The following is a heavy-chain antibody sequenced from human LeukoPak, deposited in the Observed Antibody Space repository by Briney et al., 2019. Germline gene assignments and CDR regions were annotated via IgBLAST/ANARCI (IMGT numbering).Heavy chain of an antibody. CDR2: IWYDGSNK. Sequence: GGSLRLSCAASGFTFSSYGMHWVRQAPGKGLEWVAVIWYDGSNKYYADSVKSRFTISRDNSKNTLYLQMNSLRAEDTAVYYCARDIKRGIAAAVFDYWGQGTLVTVSS. V-gene: IGHV3-33*01. CDR1: GFTFSSYG. J-gene: IGHJ4*02. CDR3: ARDIKRGIAAAVFDY. D-gene: IGHD6-13*01.